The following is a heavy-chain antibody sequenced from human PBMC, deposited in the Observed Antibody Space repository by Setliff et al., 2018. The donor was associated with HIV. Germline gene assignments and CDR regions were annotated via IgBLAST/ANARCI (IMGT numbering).Heavy chain of an antibody. CDR1: GGSISSNNYY. D-gene: IGHD6-6*01. J-gene: IGHJ4*02. CDR3: ARSGSSPPYYFDY. Sequence: PSETLSLTCTVSGGSISSNNYYWGWIRQPPGKGLEWIGSINYSGSTYQNPSLKSRVTISVDTSKNQFSLRLSSVTAADTAVYYCARSGSSPPYYFDYWGQGTLVTVSS. V-gene: IGHV4-39*07. CDR2: INYSGST.